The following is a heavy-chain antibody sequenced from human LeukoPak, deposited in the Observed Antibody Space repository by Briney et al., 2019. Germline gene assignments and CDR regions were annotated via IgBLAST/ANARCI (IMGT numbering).Heavy chain of an antibody. V-gene: IGHV4-59*08. J-gene: IGHJ5*02. Sequence: PSETLSLTCTVSGGSISSDYWSWIRQPPGKGLEYIGYIYYSGSTNYNPSLKSRVTISLDTSKNQFSLKLSSVTAADTAVYYCARTENYIPEDWFDPWGQGTLVTVSS. CDR1: GGSISSDY. CDR2: IYYSGST. CDR3: ARTENYIPEDWFDP. D-gene: IGHD5-24*01.